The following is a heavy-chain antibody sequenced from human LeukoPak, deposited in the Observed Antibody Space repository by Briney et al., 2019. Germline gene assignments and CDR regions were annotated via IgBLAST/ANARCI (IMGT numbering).Heavy chain of an antibody. V-gene: IGHV4-59*08. J-gene: IGHJ4*02. Sequence: SETLSLTCTVSGGSINNYYWSWIRQPPGKGLEWLGYIYSNSGVTNYSPSLQSRVIISIDTSKNQFSLKLSSATAADTAVYYCARHDNVPVIRHGFDHWGQGTLVTVSS. CDR1: GGSINNYY. D-gene: IGHD2-8*01. CDR3: ARHDNVPVIRHGFDH. CDR2: IYSNSGVT.